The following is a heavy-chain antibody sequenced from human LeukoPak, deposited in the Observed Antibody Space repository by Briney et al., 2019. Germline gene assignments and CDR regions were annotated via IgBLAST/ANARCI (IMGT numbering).Heavy chain of an antibody. CDR1: GFTFSSYS. J-gene: IGHJ2*01. CDR3: ARGSRITIFGVVRHWYFDL. Sequence: PGGSLRLSCAASGFTFSSYSMNWVRQGPGKGLEWVSSISSSSSYIYYADSVKGRFTISRDNAKNSLYLQMNSLRAEDTAVYYCARGSRITIFGVVRHWYFDLWGRGTLVTVSS. CDR2: ISSSSSYI. V-gene: IGHV3-21*01. D-gene: IGHD3-3*01.